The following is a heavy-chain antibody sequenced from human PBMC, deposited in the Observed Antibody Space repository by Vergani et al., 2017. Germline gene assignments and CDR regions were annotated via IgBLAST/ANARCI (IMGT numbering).Heavy chain of an antibody. CDR1: GDSISSGSFY. J-gene: IGHJ5*02. CDR3: ASDTHSGQRADR. CDR2: FHVGGTT. V-gene: IGHV4-61*02. D-gene: IGHD6-19*01. Sequence: QVQLQESGPRLVKPSQTLSLTCTVSGDSISSGSFYWTWIRQPAGKGLELIGRFHVGGTTHYNPSLKSRVSISLDTSTNQFSLTLRSVTAADTAVYYCASDTHSGQRADRWGQGILVTVTS.